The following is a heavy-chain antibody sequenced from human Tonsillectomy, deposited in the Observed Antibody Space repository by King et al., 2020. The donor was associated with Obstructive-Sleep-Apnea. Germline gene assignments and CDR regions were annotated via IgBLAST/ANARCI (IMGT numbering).Heavy chain of an antibody. D-gene: IGHD4/OR15-4a*01. CDR3: AKIWGWTIDY. Sequence: VQLVESGGGVVQPGRSLRLSCAASGFTFSSYGMHWVRQAPGKGLEWVAFIRYDGSNKYYSASVKGRFTISGDNSKNTLYLQMNSLRAEDTAVYYCAKIWGWTIDYWGQGTLVTVTS. CDR2: IRYDGSNK. J-gene: IGHJ4*02. CDR1: GFTFSSYG. V-gene: IGHV3-30*02.